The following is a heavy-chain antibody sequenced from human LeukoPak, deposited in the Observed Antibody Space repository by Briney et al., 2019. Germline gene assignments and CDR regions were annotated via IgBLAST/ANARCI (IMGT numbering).Heavy chain of an antibody. CDR2: VNLQGGT. V-gene: IGHV4-4*02. Sequence: SGTLSLTCDVSGGSITQTNYWTWVRPPPGKGLEWIGEVNLQGGTNYNPSLLRRVAISVDTSANHVSLQMTSVTAADTAVYYCARVGEYYDSSGYLDYWGQGTLVTVSS. D-gene: IGHD3-22*01. CDR3: ARVGEYYDSSGYLDY. J-gene: IGHJ4*02. CDR1: GGSITQTNY.